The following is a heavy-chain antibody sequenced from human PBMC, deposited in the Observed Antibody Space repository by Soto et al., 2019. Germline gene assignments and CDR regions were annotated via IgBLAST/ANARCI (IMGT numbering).Heavy chain of an antibody. Sequence: PSETLSLTCTVSGGSISSYYWSWIRQPPGKGLEWIGYIYYSGSTNYNPSLKSRVTISVDTSKNQFSLKLSSVTAADTAVYYRAREAGSSWTNGMDVWGQGTTVTVSS. CDR3: AREAGSSWTNGMDV. V-gene: IGHV4-59*01. CDR1: GGSISSYY. D-gene: IGHD6-13*01. CDR2: IYYSGST. J-gene: IGHJ6*02.